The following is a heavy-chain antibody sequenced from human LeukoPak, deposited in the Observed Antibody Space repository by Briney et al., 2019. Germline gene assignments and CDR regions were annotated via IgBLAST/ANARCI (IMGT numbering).Heavy chain of an antibody. D-gene: IGHD3-22*01. V-gene: IGHV1-24*01. Sequence: ASVKVSCKVSGYTLTELSMHWVRQAPGKGLEWVGGFDPEDGETIYAQKFQGRVTMTEDTSTDTAYMELSSLRSEDTAVYYCATDLSSGYYPTDYWGQGTLVTVSS. CDR1: GYTLTELS. CDR3: ATDLSSGYYPTDY. CDR2: FDPEDGET. J-gene: IGHJ4*02.